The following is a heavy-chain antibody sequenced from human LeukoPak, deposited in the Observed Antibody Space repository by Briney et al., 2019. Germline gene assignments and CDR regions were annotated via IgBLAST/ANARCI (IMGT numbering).Heavy chain of an antibody. CDR2: IYTSGST. Sequence: SETLSLTCTVSGGSISSGRYYWSWVRQPAGRGLEWIGRIYTSGSTNYNPSLKSRVTISVDSSKTQSSLKLRSVTAADTAVYYCARGTSPRYCSSTSCSSFDYWGQGTLVTVSS. J-gene: IGHJ4*02. CDR3: ARGTSPRYCSSTSCSSFDY. CDR1: GGSISSGRYY. D-gene: IGHD2-2*01. V-gene: IGHV4-61*02.